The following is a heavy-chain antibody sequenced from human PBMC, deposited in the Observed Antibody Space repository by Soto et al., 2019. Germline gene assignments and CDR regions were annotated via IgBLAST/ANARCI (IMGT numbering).Heavy chain of an antibody. CDR3: AKDLTGPQSSTSWYEFGL. CDR2: ISGSGESG. CDR1: GITLSSYA. D-gene: IGHD6-13*01. J-gene: IGHJ4*02. Sequence: PGGSLRLSCVGSGITLSSYAMSWVRQAPGKGLEWVSDISGSGESGHYADSVKGRFFISRDNSKNTLYLQMNSLRAEDTAVYFCAKDLTGPQSSTSWYEFGLWGQGTLVTVS. V-gene: IGHV3-23*01.